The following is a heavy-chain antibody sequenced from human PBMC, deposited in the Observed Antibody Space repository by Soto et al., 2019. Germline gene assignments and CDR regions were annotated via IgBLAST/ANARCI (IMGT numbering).Heavy chain of an antibody. Sequence: SVKVSCKASGGTFSSYAISWVRQAPGQGLEWMGGIIPIFGTANYAQKFQGRVTITADKSTSTAYMELSSLRSEDTAVYYCARGHRSRRAFDIWGQGTMVTVSS. CDR2: IIPIFGTA. V-gene: IGHV1-69*06. D-gene: IGHD6-13*01. CDR3: ARGHRSRRAFDI. CDR1: GGTFSSYA. J-gene: IGHJ3*02.